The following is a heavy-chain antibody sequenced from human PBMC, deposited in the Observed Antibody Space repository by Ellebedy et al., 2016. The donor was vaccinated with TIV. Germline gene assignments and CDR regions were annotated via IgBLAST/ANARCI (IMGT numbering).Heavy chain of an antibody. Sequence: AASVKVSCKASGYTFSNYYMHWVRQAPGQGLEWMGLINPSGGSTSYAQNFQGRVNMTRDTSTSTVYMELSSLRSEDTAVYYCARENVYYDSTGADWFDPWGQGTLVTVTS. CDR1: GYTFSNYY. CDR2: INPSGGST. CDR3: ARENVYYDSTGADWFDP. D-gene: IGHD3-22*01. V-gene: IGHV1-46*01. J-gene: IGHJ5*02.